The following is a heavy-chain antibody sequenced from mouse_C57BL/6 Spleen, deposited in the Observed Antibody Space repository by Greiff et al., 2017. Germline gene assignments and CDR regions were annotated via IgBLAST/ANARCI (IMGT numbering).Heavy chain of an antibody. CDR2: IHPNSGST. CDR1: GYTFTSYW. V-gene: IGHV1-64*01. Sequence: VQLQQPGAELVKPGASVKLSCKASGYTFTSYWMHWVKQRPGQGLEWIGMIHPNSGSTNYNEKFKSKATLTVDKSSSTAYMQLSSLTSEDSAVYYCARGGDYGNSLDAMDDWGQGTSVTVSS. J-gene: IGHJ4*01. CDR3: ARGGDYGNSLDAMDD. D-gene: IGHD2-1*01.